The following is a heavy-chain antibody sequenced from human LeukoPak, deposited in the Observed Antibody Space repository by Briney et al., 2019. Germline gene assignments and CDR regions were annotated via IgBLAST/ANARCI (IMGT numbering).Heavy chain of an antibody. CDR2: ISGSGGST. V-gene: IGHV3-23*01. CDR3: AKDEDD. Sequence: TGGSLRHSCAASRFTFNTYTMSWVRQAPGKGLEWVSTISGSGGSTYYADSVKGRFTISRDNSKNTLYLQMNSLRAEDTAVYYCAKDEDDWGQGTPVTVSS. J-gene: IGHJ4*02. CDR1: RFTFNTYT.